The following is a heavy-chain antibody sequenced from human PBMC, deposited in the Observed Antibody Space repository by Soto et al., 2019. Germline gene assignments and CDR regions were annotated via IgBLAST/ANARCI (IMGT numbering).Heavy chain of an antibody. J-gene: IGHJ4*02. Sequence: ETLSLTCAVYGGSFSGYYWSWIRQPPGKGLEWIGEINHSGSTNYNPSLKSRVTISVDTSKNQFSLKLSSVTAADTAVYYCARGPPNRVTIFGVVGDEFDYWGQGTLVTVSS. CDR2: INHSGST. V-gene: IGHV4-34*01. D-gene: IGHD3-3*01. CDR1: GGSFSGYY. CDR3: ARGPPNRVTIFGVVGDEFDY.